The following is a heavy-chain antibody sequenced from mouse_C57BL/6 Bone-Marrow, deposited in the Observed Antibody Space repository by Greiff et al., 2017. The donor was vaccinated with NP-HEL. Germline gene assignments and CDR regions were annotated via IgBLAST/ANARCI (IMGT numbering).Heavy chain of an antibody. D-gene: IGHD1-1*01. CDR2: ISSGSSTI. Sequence: EVQRVESGGGLVKPGGSLKLSCAASGFTFSDYEMHWVRQAPEKGLEWVAYISSGSSTIYYADTVKGRFTISRDNAKNTLFLQMTSLRSEDTAMYYCARNRYGSSSWFAYWGQGTLVTVSA. J-gene: IGHJ3*01. CDR3: ARNRYGSSSWFAY. V-gene: IGHV5-17*01. CDR1: GFTFSDYE.